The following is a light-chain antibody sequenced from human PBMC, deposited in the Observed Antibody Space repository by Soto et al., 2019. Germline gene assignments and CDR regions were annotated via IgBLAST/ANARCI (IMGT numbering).Light chain of an antibody. CDR2: EVT. CDR1: SSDVGGYNH. CDR3: SSYATGDNYV. V-gene: IGLV2-8*01. J-gene: IGLJ1*01. Sequence: QSVLTQPPSASESPGQSVTISCTGTSSDVGGYNHVSWYQQHPGKAPKVVIYEVTKRPSGVPDRFSGSKSGNTASLTVSGLQAEDEADYYCSSYATGDNYVFGSGTQLTVL.